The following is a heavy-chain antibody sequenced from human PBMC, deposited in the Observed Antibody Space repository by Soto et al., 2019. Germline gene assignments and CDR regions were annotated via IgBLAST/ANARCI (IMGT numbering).Heavy chain of an antibody. CDR3: ATSDPDYYDSSGYYYLCDY. CDR1: GGTFSSYA. CDR2: IIPIFGTA. V-gene: IGHV1-69*13. J-gene: IGHJ4*02. Sequence: SVKVSCKASGGTFSSYAISWVRQAHGQGLEWMGGIIPIFGTANYAQKFQGRVTITADESTSTAYMELSSLRSEDTAVYYCATSDPDYYDSSGYYYLCDYWGQGTLVTVS. D-gene: IGHD3-22*01.